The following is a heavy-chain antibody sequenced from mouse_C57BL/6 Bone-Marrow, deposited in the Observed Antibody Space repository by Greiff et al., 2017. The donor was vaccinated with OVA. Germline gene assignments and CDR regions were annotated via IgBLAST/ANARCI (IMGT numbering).Heavy chain of an antibody. CDR1: GYTFTSYW. Sequence: QLQLQQPGAELVKPGASVKMSCKASGYTFTSYWITWVKQRPGQGLEWIGDIYPGSGSTNYNEKFKSKATLTVDTSSSTAYMQLSSLTSEDSAVYYCARGRDYYGSSPWFAYWGQGTLVTVSA. CDR3: ARGRDYYGSSPWFAY. D-gene: IGHD1-1*01. J-gene: IGHJ3*01. CDR2: IYPGSGST. V-gene: IGHV1-55*01.